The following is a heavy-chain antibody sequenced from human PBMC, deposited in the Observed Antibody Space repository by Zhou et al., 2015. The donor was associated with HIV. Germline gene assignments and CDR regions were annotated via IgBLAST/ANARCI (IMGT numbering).Heavy chain of an antibody. D-gene: IGHD2-2*02. CDR1: GGTFSSYT. Sequence: QVQLVQSGAEVKKPGSSVKVSCKASGGTFSSYTISWVRQAPGQGLEWMGRIIPILGIANYAQKFQGRVTITADKSTSTAYMELSSLRSEDTAVYYCATTPHIDTSCYSFPYWGQGTLVTVSS. V-gene: IGHV1-69*02. CDR3: ATTPHIDTSCYSFPY. J-gene: IGHJ4*02. CDR2: IIPILGIA.